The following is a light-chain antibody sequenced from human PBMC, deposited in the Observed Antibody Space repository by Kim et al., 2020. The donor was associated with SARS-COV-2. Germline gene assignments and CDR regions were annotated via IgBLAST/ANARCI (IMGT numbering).Light chain of an antibody. Sequence: SESVGDRLTKTCRESQDVRNWLAWYQQKPGKAPKLLIYGASTWQSGVTSRFSGSGSGTDGTLTISSLQPEDFATYYCQQANSFLSFGGGTKVDIK. V-gene: IGKV1-12*01. CDR2: GAS. CDR3: QQANSFLS. J-gene: IGKJ4*01. CDR1: QDVRNW.